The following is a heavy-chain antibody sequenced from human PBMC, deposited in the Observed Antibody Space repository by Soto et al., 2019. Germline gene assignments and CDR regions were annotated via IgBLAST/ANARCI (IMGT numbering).Heavy chain of an antibody. CDR2: ISYDGSNK. V-gene: IGHV3-30-3*01. CDR3: ARDYYRFNSGYGFSMDV. Sequence: GGSLRLSCAASGFTFSSYAMHWVRQAPGKGLEWVAVISYDGSNKYYADSVKGRFTISRDNFKNTLYLQMNSLRAEDTAVYYCARDYYRFNSGYGFSMDVWGQGTTVTVSS. CDR1: GFTFSSYA. D-gene: IGHD5-12*01. J-gene: IGHJ6*02.